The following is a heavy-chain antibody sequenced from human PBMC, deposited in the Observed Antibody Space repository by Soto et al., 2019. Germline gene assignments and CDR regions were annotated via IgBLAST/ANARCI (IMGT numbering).Heavy chain of an antibody. CDR1: GGSISSYY. CDR2: IYYSGST. Sequence: PSETLSLTCTVSGGSISSYYWSWIRQPPGKGLEWIGYIYYSGSTDYNPSLKSRVTISVDTSKNQFSLKLSSVTAADTAVYYCARYIVVVPAAQSHFDYWGQGTLVTVSS. V-gene: IGHV4-59*01. J-gene: IGHJ4*02. D-gene: IGHD2-2*01. CDR3: ARYIVVVPAAQSHFDY.